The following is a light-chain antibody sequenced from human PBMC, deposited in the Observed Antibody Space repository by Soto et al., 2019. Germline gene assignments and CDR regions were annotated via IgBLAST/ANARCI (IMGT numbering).Light chain of an antibody. J-gene: IGLJ1*01. CDR2: DVS. V-gene: IGLV2-14*03. Sequence: QSALTQPTSISWTPGESITISCTGTISDVGGNKFVSWYQQYPGKAPKLMICDVSNRPSGVSNRFSGSKSGNTASLTISGLQAEDEADYYCSSFTGTNYVFGTGTKVTVL. CDR1: ISDVGGNKF. CDR3: SSFTGTNYV.